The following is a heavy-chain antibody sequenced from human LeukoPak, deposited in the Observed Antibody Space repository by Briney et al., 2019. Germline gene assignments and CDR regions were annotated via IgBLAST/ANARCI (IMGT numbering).Heavy chain of an antibody. CDR2: IIPIFGTA. Sequence: SVKVSCKASGGTFSSYAISWVRQAPGQGLEWMGGIIPIFGTANYAQKFQGRVTITADKSTSTAYMELSSLRSEDTAVYYCARDGAGANYFDYWGQGTLVTVSS. J-gene: IGHJ4*02. CDR1: GGTFSSYA. D-gene: IGHD3-10*01. CDR3: ARDGAGANYFDY. V-gene: IGHV1-69*06.